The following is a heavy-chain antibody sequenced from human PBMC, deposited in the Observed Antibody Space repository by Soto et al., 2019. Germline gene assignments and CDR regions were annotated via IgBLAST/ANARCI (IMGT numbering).Heavy chain of an antibody. Sequence: QVQLVQSGAEVKKPGSSVKVSCKASGGTFRSYSISWVRQAPGQGLEWMGGIIPIFDITNYAQKFQGSVTITADESTSTAYMELSSLGSDDTAVYYCARPDEGGYSSNHHYYYALDVWGQGTTVTV. CDR3: ARPDEGGYSSNHHYYYALDV. V-gene: IGHV1-69*01. CDR2: IIPIFDIT. J-gene: IGHJ6*02. CDR1: GGTFRSYS. D-gene: IGHD3-22*01.